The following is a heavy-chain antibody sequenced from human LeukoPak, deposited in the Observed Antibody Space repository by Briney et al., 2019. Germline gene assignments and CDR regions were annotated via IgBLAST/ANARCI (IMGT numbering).Heavy chain of an antibody. V-gene: IGHV1-3*01. Sequence: ASVKVSCKASGYTFTSYAVHWVRQAPGQSLEWMGWINPGNGNTKYSQKFQGRVTITRDTSASTAYMELSSLRSEDTAVYYCARIYAAAAGASFDPWGQGTLVTVSS. CDR3: ARIYAAAAGASFDP. D-gene: IGHD6-13*01. CDR1: GYTFTSYA. J-gene: IGHJ5*02. CDR2: INPGNGNT.